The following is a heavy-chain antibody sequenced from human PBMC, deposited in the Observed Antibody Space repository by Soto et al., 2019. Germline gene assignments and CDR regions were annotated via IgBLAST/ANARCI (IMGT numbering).Heavy chain of an antibody. CDR2: IDNSGCAT. D-gene: IGHD2-2*01. Sequence: PWGARSLACAPSVFTFITFAMAWCRQSPGNGLEWVSTIDNSGCATHYVYSVKGRFTISRDNSQNTLYLDLNSLRAEDTAVYYCAKEPDMPGRGLAYWGQGPLVTVSS. J-gene: IGHJ4*02. V-gene: IGHV3-23*05. CDR1: VFTFITFA. CDR3: AKEPDMPGRGLAY.